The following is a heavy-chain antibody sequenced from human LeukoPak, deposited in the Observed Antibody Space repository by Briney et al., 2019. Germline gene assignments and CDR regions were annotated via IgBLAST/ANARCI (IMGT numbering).Heavy chain of an antibody. CDR3: ARDDRWLRRSSDFDY. CDR2: ISSSGSTI. CDR1: GFTFSDYY. V-gene: IGHV3-11*04. Sequence: GGSLRLSCAASGFTFSDYYMSWIRQAPGKGLEWVSYISSSGSTIYYADSVKGRFTISRDNAKNSLYLQMNGLRAEDTAVYYCARDDRWLRRSSDFDYWGQGTLVTVSS. D-gene: IGHD5-12*01. J-gene: IGHJ4*02.